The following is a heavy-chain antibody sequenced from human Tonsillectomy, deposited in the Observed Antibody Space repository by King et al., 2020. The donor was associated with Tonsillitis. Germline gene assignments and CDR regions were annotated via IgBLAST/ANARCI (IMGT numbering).Heavy chain of an antibody. V-gene: IGHV4-4*07. CDR1: GGSISSYY. Sequence: QLQESGPGLVKPSETLSLTCTVSGGSISSYYWSWIRQPAGKGLEWIGHIYTSGSTNYNPSLKSRVTMSVDTSKNQFSLNLSSVTAAATAVYYCARLSSGWSAHYFDYWGRGTLVTVSS. CDR3: ARLSSGWSAHYFDY. J-gene: IGHJ4*02. D-gene: IGHD6-19*01. CDR2: IYTSGST.